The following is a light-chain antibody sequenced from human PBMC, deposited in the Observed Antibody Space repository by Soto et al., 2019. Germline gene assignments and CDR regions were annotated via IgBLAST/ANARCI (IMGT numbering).Light chain of an antibody. J-gene: IGKJ5*01. CDR2: GVY. CDR1: QSVSSN. Sequence: EIVMTQSPTILSVSPGERATLSCRASQSVSSNLAWYQQKPGQAPRLLIYGVYTRAPGIPARFSGSGSGTEFTLTISSLQSEDFAVYYCKQYKEWPPFTFGQGTRLEIK. CDR3: KQYKEWPPFT. V-gene: IGKV3D-15*01.